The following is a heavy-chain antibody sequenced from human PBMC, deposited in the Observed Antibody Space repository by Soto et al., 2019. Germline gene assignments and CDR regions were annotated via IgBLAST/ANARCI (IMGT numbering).Heavy chain of an antibody. D-gene: IGHD3-22*01. J-gene: IGHJ4*02. CDR2: IWYDGSNK. Sequence: SLRLSCAASGFTFSSYGMHWVRQAPCKGLEWVAVIWYDGSNKYYADSVKGRFTISRDNSKNTLYLQMNSLRAEDTAVYYCARVGYYDSSGYYPLDYWGQGTLVTVSS. V-gene: IGHV3-33*01. CDR3: ARVGYYDSSGYYPLDY. CDR1: GFTFSSYG.